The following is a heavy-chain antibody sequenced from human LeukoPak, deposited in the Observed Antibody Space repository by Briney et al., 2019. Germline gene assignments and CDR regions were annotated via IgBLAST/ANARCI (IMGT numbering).Heavy chain of an antibody. D-gene: IGHD3-22*01. CDR3: ARASDSSGYYSTVAFDI. Sequence: GGSLRLSCAASGFTFSSYSMNWVRQAPGKGLEWVSSISSSSSYIYYADSVKDRFTISRDNAKNSLYLQMNSLRAEDTAVYYCARASDSSGYYSTVAFDIWGQGTMVTVSS. V-gene: IGHV3-21*04. CDR1: GFTFSSYS. CDR2: ISSSSSYI. J-gene: IGHJ3*02.